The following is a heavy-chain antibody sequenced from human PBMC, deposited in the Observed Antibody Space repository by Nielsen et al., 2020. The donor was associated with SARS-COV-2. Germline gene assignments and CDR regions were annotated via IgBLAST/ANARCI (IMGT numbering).Heavy chain of an antibody. D-gene: IGHD1-26*01. CDR3: VREWGY. Sequence: GESLKISCAASGFMFSNDWMSWVRLAPGKGLEWVANIKRDESEKYYVESVKGRFTVSRDNAKSLLYLQMKSLRVEDTAVYYCVREWGYWGLGTLVTVSS. J-gene: IGHJ4*02. CDR2: IKRDESEK. CDR1: GFMFSNDW. V-gene: IGHV3-7*01.